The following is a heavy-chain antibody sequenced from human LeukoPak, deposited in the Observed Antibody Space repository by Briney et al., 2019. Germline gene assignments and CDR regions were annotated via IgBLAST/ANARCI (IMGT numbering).Heavy chain of an antibody. V-gene: IGHV4-39*07. D-gene: IGHD3-22*01. CDR1: GGSISSSSYY. CDR3: ARRHYDSSGYSTNTFDY. J-gene: IGHJ4*02. CDR2: IYYRGST. Sequence: SETLSLTCTVSGGSISSSSYYWGWIRQPPGKGLEWIGSIYYRGSTYYNPSPKSRVTISVDTSKNQFSLKLSSVTAADTAVYYCARRHYDSSGYSTNTFDYWGQGTLVTVSS.